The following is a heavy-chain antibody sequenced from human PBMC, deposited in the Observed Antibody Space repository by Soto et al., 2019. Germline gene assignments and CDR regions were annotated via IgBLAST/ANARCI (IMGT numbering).Heavy chain of an antibody. V-gene: IGHV3-30-3*01. CDR3: ARATSGWYKDAFDI. J-gene: IGHJ3*02. Sequence: SGGGVVQPGRSLRLSCAASGFTFSSYAMHWVRQAPGTGLEWVAVISYDGSNKYYADSVKGRFTISRDNSKNTLYLQMNSLRAEDTAVYYCARATSGWYKDAFDIWGQGTMVTVSS. CDR1: GFTFSSYA. CDR2: ISYDGSNK. D-gene: IGHD6-19*01.